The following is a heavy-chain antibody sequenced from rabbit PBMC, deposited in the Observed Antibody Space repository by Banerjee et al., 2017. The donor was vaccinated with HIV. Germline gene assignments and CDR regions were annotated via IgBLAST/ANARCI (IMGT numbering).Heavy chain of an antibody. CDR2: IYVGSSAGT. CDR1: GFSFSSNAY. J-gene: IGHJ4*01. CDR3: ARTGSGGVKPFNL. Sequence: QSLEESGGDLVKPGASLTLTCTASGFSFSSNAYMCWVRQAPGKGLEWIVCIYVGSSAGTKYANWVNGRFTGSKTSSTTVTLQMTSLTAADTATYFCARTGSGGVKPFNLWGPGTLVTVS. D-gene: IGHD1-1*01. V-gene: IGHV1S40*01.